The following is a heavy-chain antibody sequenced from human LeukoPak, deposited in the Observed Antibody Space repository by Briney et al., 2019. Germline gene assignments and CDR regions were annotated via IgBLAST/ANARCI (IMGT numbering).Heavy chain of an antibody. CDR3: ARVSRINSYGLAGPNFDY. Sequence: GGSLRLSCAASGFTFSSYEMNWVRQAPGKGLEWVSYISSSGSTIYYADSVKGRFTISRDNAKNSLYLQMDSLRAEDTAVYYCARVSRINSYGLAGPNFDYWGQGTLVTVSS. CDR2: ISSSGSTI. V-gene: IGHV3-48*03. CDR1: GFTFSSYE. J-gene: IGHJ4*02. D-gene: IGHD5-18*01.